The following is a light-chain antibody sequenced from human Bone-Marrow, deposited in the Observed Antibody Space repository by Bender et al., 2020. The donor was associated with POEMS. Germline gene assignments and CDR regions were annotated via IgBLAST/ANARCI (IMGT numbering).Light chain of an antibody. J-gene: IGLJ3*02. V-gene: IGLV1-40*01. CDR3: QSYDNSLGGWV. CDR2: EVS. CDR1: ISNIGGGNH. Sequence: QSVLTQPPSVSAAPGQKVTISCSGSISNIGGGNHVSWYLQHPGKAPKLMIYEVSKRPSGVPDRFSGSKSGNTASLTVSGLQAEDEADYYCQSYDNSLGGWVFGGGTKLTVL.